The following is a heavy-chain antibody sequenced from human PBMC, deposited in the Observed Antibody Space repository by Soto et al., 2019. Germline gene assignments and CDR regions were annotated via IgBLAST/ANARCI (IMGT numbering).Heavy chain of an antibody. J-gene: IGHJ4*02. CDR2: IYYSGTT. CDR3: ARHEYSSSWYYFDD. V-gene: IGHV4-39*01. D-gene: IGHD6-13*01. CDR1: GGSISSSSYY. Sequence: QLQLQESGPGLVKPSETLSLTCTVSGGSISSSSYYWGWFRQPPGKGLEWIGSIYYSGTTYYNPSLKSRVTLSVETSKNQCSLKLSSVTAADTAVYDGARHEYSSSWYYFDDWGQGTLVTVSS.